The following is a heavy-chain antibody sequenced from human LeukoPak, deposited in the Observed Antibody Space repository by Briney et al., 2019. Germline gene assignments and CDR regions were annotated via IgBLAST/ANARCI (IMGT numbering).Heavy chain of an antibody. V-gene: IGHV3-23*01. CDR1: GFSFSNYA. D-gene: IGHD1-26*01. Sequence: GGSLRLSCGASGFSFSNYAMNWVRQAPGKGLEWVSGISGSGGSTYYAISGSGGTTYSPDSVKGRFTISRDNFKNTLYLQINSLRAEDTAIYYCAKEWKWGATYNYYYGMNVWGQGTTVIVSS. J-gene: IGHJ6*02. CDR2: ISGSGGST. CDR3: AKEWKWGATYNYYYGMNV.